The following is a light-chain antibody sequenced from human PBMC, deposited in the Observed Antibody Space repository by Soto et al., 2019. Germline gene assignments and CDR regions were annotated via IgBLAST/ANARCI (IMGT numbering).Light chain of an antibody. J-gene: IGLJ1*01. Sequence: RPSGVSSRFSGSKSGNTASLAISGLQAEEEADYYCNSCSEDHPRFYVFGTGTKVTVL. CDR3: NSCSEDHPRFYV. V-gene: IGLV2-14*01.